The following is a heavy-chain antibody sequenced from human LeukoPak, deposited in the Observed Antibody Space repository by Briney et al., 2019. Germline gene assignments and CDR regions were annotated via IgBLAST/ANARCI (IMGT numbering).Heavy chain of an antibody. CDR2: IYTSGST. D-gene: IGHD1/OR15-1a*01. V-gene: IGHV4-4*09. CDR3: ARHQQGDAFDI. CDR1: GGSISSYY. Sequence: SETLSLTCTVSGGSISSYYWSWIRQPPGKGLEWIGYIYTSGSTNYNPSLKSRVTTSVDTSKNQFSLKLSSVTAADTAVYYCARHQQGDAFDIWGQGTMVTVSS. J-gene: IGHJ3*02.